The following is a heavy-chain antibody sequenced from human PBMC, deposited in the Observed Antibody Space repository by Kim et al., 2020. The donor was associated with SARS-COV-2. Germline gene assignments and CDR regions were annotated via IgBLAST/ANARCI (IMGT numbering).Heavy chain of an antibody. D-gene: IGHD6-13*01. CDR3: ARVSSGSSSWYWFDP. J-gene: IGHJ5*02. Sequence: GGSLRLSCAASGFTFSDYYMSWIRQAPGKGLEWVSYISSTTSYTKYADSVKGRFTTSRDNAKNSLYLQMNRLRAEDTAVYYCARVSSGSSSWYWFDPWGQGTPVTVSS. CDR2: ISSTTSYT. V-gene: IGHV3-11*05. CDR1: GFTFSDYY.